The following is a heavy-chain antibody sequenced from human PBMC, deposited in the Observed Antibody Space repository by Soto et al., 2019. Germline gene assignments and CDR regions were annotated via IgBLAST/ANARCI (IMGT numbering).Heavy chain of an antibody. CDR2: INPSGGST. CDR3: AREFYYYDNSGRQYYFDY. CDR1: GYSFTDYH. D-gene: IGHD3-22*01. J-gene: IGHJ4*02. V-gene: IGHV1-46*01. Sequence: ASVKVSCKASGYSFTDYHIHWVRQAPGRGLEWMGIINPSGGSTSYAQKFQGRVTMTRDTSTSTVYMELTSLRSEDTAVYFCAREFYYYDNSGRQYYFDYWGPGTLVTVSS.